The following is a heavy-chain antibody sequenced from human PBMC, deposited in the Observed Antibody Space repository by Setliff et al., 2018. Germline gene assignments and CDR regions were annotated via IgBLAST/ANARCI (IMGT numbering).Heavy chain of an antibody. V-gene: IGHV1-18*01. CDR1: GYTFIDYG. D-gene: IGHD2-21*01. Sequence: ASVKVSCKASGYTFIDYGITWVRQAPGQGLEWMGWISTYNGHTNYAQKFQGRVTMTTDTSTGTAYMEVRSLRSDDTAVYYCARVTGGYCRPDFDYWGQGTLVTVSS. CDR2: ISTYNGHT. CDR3: ARVTGGYCRPDFDY. J-gene: IGHJ4*02.